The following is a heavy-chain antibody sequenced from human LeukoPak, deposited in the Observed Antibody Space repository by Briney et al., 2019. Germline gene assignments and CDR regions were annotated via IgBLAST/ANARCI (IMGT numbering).Heavy chain of an antibody. CDR2: IYDTGGTS. J-gene: IGHJ6*02. CDR3: ARGTQVRDGYNYGYYYGMDV. V-gene: IGHV4-59*01. CDR1: GGSIRSYY. Sequence: NPSETLPLTCTVSGGSIRSYYWSWIRQPPGKGLEWIGYIYDTGGTSNHNPSLKRRVSISVDTSKSQFTLNLGFVTAADTAVYYCARGTQVRDGYNYGYYYGMDVWGQGITVTVSS. D-gene: IGHD5-24*01.